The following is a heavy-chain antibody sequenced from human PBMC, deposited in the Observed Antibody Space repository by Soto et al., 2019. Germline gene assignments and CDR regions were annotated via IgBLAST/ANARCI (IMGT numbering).Heavy chain of an antibody. V-gene: IGHV1-18*01. CDR2: ISAYNGNT. Sequence: GASVKVSCKASGYTFTSYGISWVRQAPGQGLEWMGWISAYNGNTNYAQKLQGRVTMTTDTSTSTAYMELRSLRSDDTAVYYCARDYNVLRFLEWPMDVWGQGTTVTVSS. CDR1: GYTFTSYG. CDR3: ARDYNVLRFLEWPMDV. J-gene: IGHJ6*02. D-gene: IGHD3-3*01.